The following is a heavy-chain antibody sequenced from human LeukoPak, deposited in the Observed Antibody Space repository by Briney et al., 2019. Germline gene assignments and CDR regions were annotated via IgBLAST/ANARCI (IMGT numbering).Heavy chain of an antibody. CDR1: EGTFSSYT. Sequence: AASVKVSCKASEGTFSSYTISWVRQAPGQGLEWMGGIIPIFGTANYAQKFQGRVTITADESTSTAYMELSSLRSEDTAVYYCASAEHCSSTSCYGFDPWGQGTLVTVSS. J-gene: IGHJ5*02. D-gene: IGHD2-2*01. V-gene: IGHV1-69*13. CDR3: ASAEHCSSTSCYGFDP. CDR2: IIPIFGTA.